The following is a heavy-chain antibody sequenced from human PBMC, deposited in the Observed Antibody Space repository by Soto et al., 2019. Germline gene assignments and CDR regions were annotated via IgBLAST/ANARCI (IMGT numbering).Heavy chain of an antibody. D-gene: IGHD2-2*01. CDR1: GGSISSGDYY. Sequence: PSETLSLTCTVSGGSISSGDYYWSWIRQPPGKGLEWIGYIYYSGSTYYNPSLKSRVTISVDTSKNQFSLKLSSVTAADTAVYYCVSGVPAAMREDFPELYFDYWGQGTLVTVSS. CDR3: VSGVPAAMREDFPELYFDY. V-gene: IGHV4-30-4*01. CDR2: IYYSGST. J-gene: IGHJ4*02.